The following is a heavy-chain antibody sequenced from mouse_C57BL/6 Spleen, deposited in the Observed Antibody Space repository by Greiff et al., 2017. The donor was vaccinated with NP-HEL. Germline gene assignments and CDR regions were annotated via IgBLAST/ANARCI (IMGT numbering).Heavy chain of an antibody. J-gene: IGHJ4*01. V-gene: IGHV1-80*01. CDR1: GYAFSSYW. Sequence: QVQLQQSGAELVKPGASVKISCKASGYAFSSYWMNWVKQRPGKGLEWIGQIYPGDGDTNYNGKFKGKATLTADKSSSTAYMQLSSLTSEDSAVYFCARNGLSYAMDYWGQGTSVTVSS. D-gene: IGHD1-1*02. CDR3: ARNGLSYAMDY. CDR2: IYPGDGDT.